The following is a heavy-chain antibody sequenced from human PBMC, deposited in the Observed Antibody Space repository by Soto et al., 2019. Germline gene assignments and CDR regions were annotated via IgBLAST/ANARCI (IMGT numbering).Heavy chain of an antibody. V-gene: IGHV1-46*01. CDR1: GYTFTSYY. D-gene: IGHD2-15*01. Sequence: QVQLVQSGAEVKKPGASVKVSCKASGYTFTSYYMHWVRQAPGQGLEWMGIINPSGGSTSYAQKFQGRVTMTRDTSTSTVYMELSSLRSEDTAVYYCARGGWDSVVVVAATFDYWGQGTLVTVSS. CDR2: INPSGGST. J-gene: IGHJ4*02. CDR3: ARGGWDSVVVVAATFDY.